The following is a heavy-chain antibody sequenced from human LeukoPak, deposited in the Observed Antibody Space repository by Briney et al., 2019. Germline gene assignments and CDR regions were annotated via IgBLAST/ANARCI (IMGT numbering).Heavy chain of an antibody. D-gene: IGHD6-19*01. Sequence: GGSLRLSCAASGFTLSSYWMHWVRQAPGKGLVWVSRINGDGDTTRYADSVKGRFTISRDNAKNTLYLQMNSLTDEDTAVYYCARETVQSLDYWGQGTLLTVSS. CDR3: ARETVQSLDY. J-gene: IGHJ4*02. CDR2: INGDGDTT. V-gene: IGHV3-74*01. CDR1: GFTLSSYW.